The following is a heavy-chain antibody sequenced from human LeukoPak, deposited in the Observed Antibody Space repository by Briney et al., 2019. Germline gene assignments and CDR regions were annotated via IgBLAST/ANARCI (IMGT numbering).Heavy chain of an antibody. J-gene: IGHJ4*02. Sequence: GGSLRLSCAASGFTFSTCWMSWVRQAPGKGLEWVANIKQDGSEKYYVDSAKGRFTISRDNAKNSLYLQMNSLRAEDTAVYYCARGLQVCDYWGQGTLVTVSS. V-gene: IGHV3-7*05. D-gene: IGHD2-21*02. CDR1: GFTFSTCW. CDR3: ARGLQVCDY. CDR2: IKQDGSEK.